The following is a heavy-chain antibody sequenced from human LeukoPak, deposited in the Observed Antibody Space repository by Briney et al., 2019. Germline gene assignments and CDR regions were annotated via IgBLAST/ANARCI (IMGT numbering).Heavy chain of an antibody. Sequence: VASVKVSCKASGYTLTTYDMNWVRQAPGQGLEWVGWMNPNSDQRDFAQKFQGRITMTRDTSISTSYMELSSLTSEDTAVYYCARGLGPRTNYYYLDYWGQGTLLIVSS. CDR3: ARGLGPRTNYYYLDY. J-gene: IGHJ4*02. V-gene: IGHV1-8*01. D-gene: IGHD5-24*01. CDR1: GYTLTTYD. CDR2: MNPNSDQR.